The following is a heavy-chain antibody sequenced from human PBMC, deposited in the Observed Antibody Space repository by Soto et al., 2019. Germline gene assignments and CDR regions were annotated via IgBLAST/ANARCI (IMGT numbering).Heavy chain of an antibody. CDR1: GASISSGDYF. D-gene: IGHD2-15*01. CDR3: AREKCYISGPKNFDY. J-gene: IGHJ4*02. Sequence: PSETLSLTCTVSGASISSGDYFWSWIRQSPGKGLEWIGYIYDSGSSYYNPSLQSRVTMSVDTSKNQFSLKLSSVTAADTAVYYCAREKCYISGPKNFDYWGQGTLVTVSS. V-gene: IGHV4-30-4*01. CDR2: IYDSGSS.